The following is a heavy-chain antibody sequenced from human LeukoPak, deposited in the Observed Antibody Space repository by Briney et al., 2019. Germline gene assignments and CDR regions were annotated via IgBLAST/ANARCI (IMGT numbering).Heavy chain of an antibody. Sequence: PGGSLRLSCAASGFTFTSYSMNWVRQAPGRGLEWVSSIRFTGSYIYYADSVKGRFTISRDDAKNLLSLQMISLRVEDTAVYYCARAGPRRVGYNSDYWGQGTLVTVSS. V-gene: IGHV3-21*01. CDR1: GFTFTSYS. D-gene: IGHD5-24*01. CDR3: ARAGPRRVGYNSDY. J-gene: IGHJ4*02. CDR2: IRFTGSYI.